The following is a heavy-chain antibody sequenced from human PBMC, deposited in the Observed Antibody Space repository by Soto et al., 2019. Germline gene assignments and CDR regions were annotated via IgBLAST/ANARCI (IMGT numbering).Heavy chain of an antibody. Sequence: QVQLVESGGGVVQPGRSLRLSCAASGFTFSSYGMHWVRQAPGKGLEWVAVISYDGSNKYYADSVKGRFTISRDNSMNTLYLQMNSLRAEDTAVYYCAKARYSSGWLRFDYWGQGTLVTVSS. CDR1: GFTFSSYG. D-gene: IGHD6-19*01. CDR3: AKARYSSGWLRFDY. CDR2: ISYDGSNK. J-gene: IGHJ4*02. V-gene: IGHV3-30*18.